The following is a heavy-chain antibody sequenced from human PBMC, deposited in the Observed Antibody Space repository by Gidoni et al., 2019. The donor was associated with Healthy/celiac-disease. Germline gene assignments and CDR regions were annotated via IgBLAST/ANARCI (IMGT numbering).Heavy chain of an antibody. Sequence: VQLVQSGAAVKKPGASVKVSCRASGYTFTGYSMHWVRQAPGPGLEWMGRINPNSGGTNYAQKFQGRVTMTRDTSISTAYMELSRLRSDDTVVYYCARSRLLWFGEPSQGMDVWGQGTTVTVSS. D-gene: IGHD3-10*01. J-gene: IGHJ6*02. CDR3: ARSRLLWFGEPSQGMDV. V-gene: IGHV1-2*05. CDR2: INPNSGGT. CDR1: GYTFTGYS.